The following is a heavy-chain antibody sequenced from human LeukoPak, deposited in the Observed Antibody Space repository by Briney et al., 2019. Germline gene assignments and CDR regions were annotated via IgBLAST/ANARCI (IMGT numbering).Heavy chain of an antibody. D-gene: IGHD2/OR15-2a*01. CDR1: GASATNGLYY. CDR3: ARRVYDYYYYMDV. Sequence: SETLSLTCTVSGASATNGLYYWSWIRQTPGKGLERIGYIDYRGNTKYNPSLQSRVFIFVDTSESQFSLRLSSVTAADTAVYYCARRVYDYYYYMDVWGSGTTVTVSS. V-gene: IGHV4-61*01. J-gene: IGHJ6*03. CDR2: IDYRGNT.